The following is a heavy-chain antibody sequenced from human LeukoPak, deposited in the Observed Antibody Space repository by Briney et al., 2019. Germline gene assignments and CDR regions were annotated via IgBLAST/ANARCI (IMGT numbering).Heavy chain of an antibody. J-gene: IGHJ4*02. V-gene: IGHV1-69*01. D-gene: IGHD5-24*01. CDR2: IIPIFGTA. Sequence: ASVKVSCKASGGTFSSYAISWVRQAPGQGLEWMGGIIPIFGTANYAQKFQGRVTITADESTSTAYMELSSLRSEDTAVYYCARDSQDGYDFDYFDYWGQGTLVTVSS. CDR1: GGTFSSYA. CDR3: ARDSQDGYDFDYFDY.